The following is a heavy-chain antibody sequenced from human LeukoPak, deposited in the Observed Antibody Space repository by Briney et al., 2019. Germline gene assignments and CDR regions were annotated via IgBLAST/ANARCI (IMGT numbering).Heavy chain of an antibody. CDR2: ISGSGGST. V-gene: IGHV3-23*01. CDR3: AKDSYSYDSSGYYRFDP. CDR1: GFTFSSYA. J-gene: IGHJ5*02. D-gene: IGHD3-22*01. Sequence: PGGSQRLSCAASGFTFSSYAMSWVRQAPGKGLEWVSAISGSGGSTYYADSVKGRFTISRDNSKNTLYQQMNSLRAGDTAVYYCAKDSYSYDSSGYYRFDPWGQGTLVTVSS.